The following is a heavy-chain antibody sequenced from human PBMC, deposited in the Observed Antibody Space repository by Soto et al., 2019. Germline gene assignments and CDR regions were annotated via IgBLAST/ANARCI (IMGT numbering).Heavy chain of an antibody. Sequence: EVQLLESGGGLVQPGGSLRLSCAASGFTFSSYAMNWVRQGPGKGLEWVSVISGSGGSTYDADSVKGRFTITRDNSKNTRDLQMNSMRAEDTAVYYCASRSSGWYFDYWGQGTLVTVSS. CDR2: ISGSGGST. J-gene: IGHJ4*02. V-gene: IGHV3-23*01. CDR3: ASRSSGWYFDY. D-gene: IGHD6-19*01. CDR1: GFTFSSYA.